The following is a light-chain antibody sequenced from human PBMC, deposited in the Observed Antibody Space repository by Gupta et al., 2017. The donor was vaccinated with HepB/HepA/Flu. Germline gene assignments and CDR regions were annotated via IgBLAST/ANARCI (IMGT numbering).Light chain of an antibody. CDR3: SAGDSSLSAWV. CDR1: STNVGNQG. Sequence: QAGLTQPPSVSKDLSQTATLTCTGNSTNVGNQGAVWLQHHQAHPPKLLSYRNNSRLSGIAERFSASRSGTTATLTITGLQTEDEADYYCSAGDSSLSAWVFGGGTKLTVL. J-gene: IGLJ3*02. V-gene: IGLV10-54*04. CDR2: RNN.